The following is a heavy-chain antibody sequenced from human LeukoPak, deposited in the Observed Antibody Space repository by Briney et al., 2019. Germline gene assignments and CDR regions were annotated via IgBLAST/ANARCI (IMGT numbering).Heavy chain of an antibody. Sequence: ASVKVSCKASGYTFTSYYMHWVRQAPGQGLEWMGIINPSGGSTSYAQKFQGRVTMTRDTSTSTVYMELSSLRSEDTAVYYCARGQPLSQRRLNYYDSSGHSAEYFQHWGQGTLVTVSS. CDR2: INPSGGST. D-gene: IGHD3-22*01. V-gene: IGHV1-46*01. CDR3: ARGQPLSQRRLNYYDSSGHSAEYFQH. J-gene: IGHJ1*01. CDR1: GYTFTSYY.